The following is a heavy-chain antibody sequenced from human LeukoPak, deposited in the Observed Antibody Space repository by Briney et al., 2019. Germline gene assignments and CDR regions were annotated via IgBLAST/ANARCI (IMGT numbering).Heavy chain of an antibody. CDR1: GFTFSTYT. CDR3: ARGYQRPDY. V-gene: IGHV3-21*01. J-gene: IGHJ4*02. CDR2: ISSSSNNI. D-gene: IGHD2-2*01. Sequence: GGSLRLSCAAYGFTFSTYTMNWVRQAPGKGLEWVSSISSSSNNINYADSVKGRFTISRDNAMNSVHLQMNSLRVEDTAVYYCARGYQRPDYWGQGTLVTVSS.